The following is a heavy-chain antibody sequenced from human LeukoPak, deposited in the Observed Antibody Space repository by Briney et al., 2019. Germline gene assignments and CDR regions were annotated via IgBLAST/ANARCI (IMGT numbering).Heavy chain of an antibody. CDR3: ARGSYSSGYDRY. V-gene: IGHV4-4*09. CDR2: IYTSGST. J-gene: IGHJ4*02. D-gene: IGHD3-22*01. CDR1: GGSISSYY. Sequence: PSETLSLTCTVSGGSISSYYWSWIRQPPGKGLEWIGYIYTSGSTNYNLSLQCRVTISVDTAKNQFSLKLSSVTAADTAVYYCARGSYSSGYDRYWGQGTLVTISS.